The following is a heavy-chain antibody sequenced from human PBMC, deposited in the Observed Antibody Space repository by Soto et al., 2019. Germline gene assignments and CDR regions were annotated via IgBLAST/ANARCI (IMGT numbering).Heavy chain of an antibody. J-gene: IGHJ3*02. Sequence: GASVKVSCKASGYNFTSYAMHWVRQAPGQRLEWMGWINAGNGKTKYSQKFQGRVTITRDTSASTAYMELSSLRSEDTALYYCARGRVTGTTFWAFDIWGQGAMVTVSS. CDR1: GYNFTSYA. D-gene: IGHD1-7*01. CDR3: ARGRVTGTTFWAFDI. CDR2: INAGNGKT. V-gene: IGHV1-3*01.